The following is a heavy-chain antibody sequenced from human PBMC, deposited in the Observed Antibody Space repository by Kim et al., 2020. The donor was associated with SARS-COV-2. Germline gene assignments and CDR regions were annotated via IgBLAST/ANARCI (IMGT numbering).Heavy chain of an antibody. V-gene: IGHV4-39*01. CDR2: IYYSGST. D-gene: IGHD6-13*01. J-gene: IGHJ6*01. CDR1: GGSISSSSYY. Sequence: SETLFLTCTVSGGSISSSSYYWGWIRQPPGKGLEWIGSIYYSGSTYYNPSLKSRVTISVDTSKNQFSLRLSSVTAADTAVYYCARSSSSWYGDYYYGMDV. CDR3: ARSSSSWYGDYYYGMDV.